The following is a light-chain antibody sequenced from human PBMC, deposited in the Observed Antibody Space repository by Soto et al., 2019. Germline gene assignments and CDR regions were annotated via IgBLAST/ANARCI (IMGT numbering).Light chain of an antibody. CDR3: CSYAGSYAWV. Sequence: QSALTQSPSASGSPGQSVTISCTGTSSDVGNYKYVSWCQQRPGKAPRLMIYDVGVRPSGVPDRFSASKSGNTASLTISGLQAEDEADYYCCSYAGSYAWVFGGGTKLTVL. CDR2: DVG. V-gene: IGLV2-11*01. J-gene: IGLJ3*02. CDR1: SSDVGNYKY.